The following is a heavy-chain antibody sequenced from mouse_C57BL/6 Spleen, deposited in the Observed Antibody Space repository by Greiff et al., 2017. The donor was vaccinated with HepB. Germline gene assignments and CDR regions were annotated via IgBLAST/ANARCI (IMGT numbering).Heavy chain of an antibody. CDR2: INPNNGGT. Sequence: VQLQQSGPELVKPGASVKIPCKASGYTFTDYNMDWVKQSHGKSLEWIGDINPNNGGTIYNQKFKGKAKLTVDKSSSTAYMELRSLTSEDTAVYYCARRWDRYYAMDYWGQGTSVTVSS. J-gene: IGHJ4*01. CDR3: ARRWDRYYAMDY. CDR1: GYTFTDYN. V-gene: IGHV1-18*01. D-gene: IGHD4-1*01.